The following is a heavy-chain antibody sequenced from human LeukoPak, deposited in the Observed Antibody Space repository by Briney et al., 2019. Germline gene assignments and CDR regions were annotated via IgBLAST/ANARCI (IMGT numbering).Heavy chain of an antibody. D-gene: IGHD3-22*01. CDR2: IYSGGST. Sequence: GGSLRLSCAASGFTVSSNYMSWVRQAPGKGLEWVSVIYSGGSTYYADSVKGRFTISRDNSKNTLYLQMNSLRAEDTAVYYCARIKTYYYVSSGYLPEYYFDYWGQGTLDTVSS. V-gene: IGHV3-66*01. J-gene: IGHJ4*02. CDR3: ARIKTYYYVSSGYLPEYYFDY. CDR1: GFTVSSNY.